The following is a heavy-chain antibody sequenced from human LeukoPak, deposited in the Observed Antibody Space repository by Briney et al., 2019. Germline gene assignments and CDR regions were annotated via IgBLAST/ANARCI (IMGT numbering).Heavy chain of an antibody. J-gene: IGHJ5*02. D-gene: IGHD6-6*01. CDR3: ARASSSLIAAPGDLAFFDP. Sequence: ASVKVSCKASGGSFGNYPISWLRQAPGQGLEWMGGIIPIFGTANYAQKFQGRVTITTDESTSTAYMELSSLRSEDTAVYYCARASSSLIAAPGDLAFFDPWGQGTLVTVSS. CDR2: IIPIFGTA. CDR1: GGSFGNYP. V-gene: IGHV1-69*05.